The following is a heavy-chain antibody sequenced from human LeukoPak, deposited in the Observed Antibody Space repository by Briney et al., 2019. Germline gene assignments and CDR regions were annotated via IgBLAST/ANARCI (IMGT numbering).Heavy chain of an antibody. V-gene: IGHV4-39*01. J-gene: IGHJ4*02. CDR3: APAYIWGSFRTFNY. CDR1: GGSISSSSYY. D-gene: IGHD3-16*02. Sequence: SETLSLTCTVSGGSISSSSYYWGWIRQPPGKGLEWVGSITYSGTTYYNPSLKNRVTISVDTSKSQFSLKLTSVTAADTAVYYCAPAYIWGSFRTFNYWGQGTLVTVSS. CDR2: ITYSGTT.